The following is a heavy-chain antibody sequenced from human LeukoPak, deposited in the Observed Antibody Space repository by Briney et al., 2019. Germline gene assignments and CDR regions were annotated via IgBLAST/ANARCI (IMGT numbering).Heavy chain of an antibody. J-gene: IGHJ4*02. D-gene: IGHD1-26*01. CDR1: GFTFDDYA. CDR3: GRVGVGATTRVTDY. Sequence: PGRPLRLSCAASGFTFDDYAMHWVRQAPGKGLEWVSGISWNSGSIGYADSVKGRFTISRDNAKNSLYLQLNSLRAEDTAVYYCGRVGVGATTRVTDYWGQGTLVTVSS. V-gene: IGHV3-9*01. CDR2: ISWNSGSI.